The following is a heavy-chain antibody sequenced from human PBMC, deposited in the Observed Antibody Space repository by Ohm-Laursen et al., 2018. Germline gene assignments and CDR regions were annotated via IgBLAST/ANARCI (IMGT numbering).Heavy chain of an antibody. J-gene: IGHJ6*02. CDR1: GFTFSSYG. CDR2: ISYDGSNK. CDR3: AKEEDYDFWRLDLGGYIYYYGMDV. D-gene: IGHD3-3*01. Sequence: SLRLSCAASGFTFSSYGMHWVRQAPGKGLEWVAVISYDGSNKYYADSVKGRFTISRDNSKNTLFLQMNSLGAEDTAVYYCAKEEDYDFWRLDLGGYIYYYGMDVWGQGTTVTVSS. V-gene: IGHV3-30*18.